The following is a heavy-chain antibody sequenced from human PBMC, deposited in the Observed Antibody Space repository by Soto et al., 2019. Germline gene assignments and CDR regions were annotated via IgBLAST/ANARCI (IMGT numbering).Heavy chain of an antibody. V-gene: IGHV1-46*01. D-gene: IGHD1-26*01. CDR2: INPSGGST. Sequence: GASVKVSCKASGYTFTSYYMHWVRQAPGQGLEWMGIINPSGGSTSYAQKFQGRVTMTRDTSTSTVYMELSSLRSEDTAVYYWARDLAKGGGSAGFDYWGQGTLVTVSS. CDR3: ARDLAKGGGSAGFDY. J-gene: IGHJ4*02. CDR1: GYTFTSYY.